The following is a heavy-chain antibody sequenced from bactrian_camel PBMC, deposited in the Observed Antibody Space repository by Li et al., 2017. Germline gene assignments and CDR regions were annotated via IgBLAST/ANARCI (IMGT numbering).Heavy chain of an antibody. J-gene: IGHJ4*01. V-gene: IGHV3S1*01. Sequence: HVQLVESGGGSVQAGGTLTLSCAASGYTYGRMAWFHQAPGKEREEVAAMNTADGETYFADSAKGRFFISRDGSKTKLSLQMNSLKPEDTAVYHCAVYDAYAGRCSFREGYYDYWGPGTQVTVS. CDR1: GYTYGR. CDR2: MNTADGET. D-gene: IGHD2*01. CDR3: AVYDAYAGRCSFREGYYDY.